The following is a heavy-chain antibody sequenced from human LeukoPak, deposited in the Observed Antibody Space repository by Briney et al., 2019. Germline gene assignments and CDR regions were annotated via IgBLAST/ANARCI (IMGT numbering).Heavy chain of an antibody. CDR2: INSEGTSR. D-gene: IGHD2-15*01. CDR3: ARDGRSCSGGSCYPH. CDR1: GFTVSNKW. Sequence: GGSLRLSCAASGFTVSNKWMEWVRHGPGKGLVWVSGINSEGTSRTYADSVKGRFTISRDNAKNSLYLQMNSLRAEDTAIYFCARDGRSCSGGSCYPHWGQGTLVTVSS. V-gene: IGHV3-74*03. J-gene: IGHJ4*02.